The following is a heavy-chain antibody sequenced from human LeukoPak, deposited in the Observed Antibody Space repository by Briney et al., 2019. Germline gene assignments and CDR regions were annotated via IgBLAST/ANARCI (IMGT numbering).Heavy chain of an antibody. J-gene: IGHJ4*02. V-gene: IGHV3-23*01. Sequence: GGSLRLSCTASGFAFSTYAMNWVRQAPGKGLEGVSVIFGSGAGINYADSVKGRFTISRDNSKNTLYLQMNTLRAEDTAIYCAKDRIPDGFYSLDHWGQGALVTVSS. D-gene: IGHD3-3*01. CDR1: GFAFSTYA. CDR2: IFGSGAGI. CDR3: AKDRIPDGFYSLDH.